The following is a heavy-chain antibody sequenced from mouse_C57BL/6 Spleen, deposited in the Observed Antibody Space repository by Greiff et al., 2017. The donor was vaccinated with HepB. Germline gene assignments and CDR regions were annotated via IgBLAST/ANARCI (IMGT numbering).Heavy chain of an antibody. CDR3: VSDGFAY. V-gene: IGHV10-1*01. CDR2: IRSKSNNYAT. Sequence: DVHLVESGGGLVQPKGSLKLSCAASGFSFNTYAMNWVRQAPGKGLEWVARIRSKSNNYATYYADSVKDRFTISRDDSESMLYLQMNNLKTEDTAMYYCVSDGFAYWGQGTLVTVSA. CDR1: GFSFNTYA. J-gene: IGHJ3*01.